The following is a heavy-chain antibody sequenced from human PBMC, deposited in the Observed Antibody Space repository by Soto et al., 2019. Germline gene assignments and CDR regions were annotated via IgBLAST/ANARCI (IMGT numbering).Heavy chain of an antibody. CDR2: IYYSGST. V-gene: IGHV4-31*03. CDR3: ARGDHWNFDY. J-gene: IGHJ4*02. D-gene: IGHD1-1*01. CDR1: GGSISSGGYY. Sequence: PSETLSLTCTVSGGSISSGGYYWSWIRQHPGKGLEWIGYIYYSGSTYYNPSLKSRVTISVGTSKNQFSLKLSSVTAADTAVYYCARGDHWNFDYWGQRTPVTVSS.